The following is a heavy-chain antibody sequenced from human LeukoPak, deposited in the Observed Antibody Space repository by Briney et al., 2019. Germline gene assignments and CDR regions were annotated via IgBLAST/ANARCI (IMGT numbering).Heavy chain of an antibody. CDR2: VYYSGYT. Sequence: SETLSLTCSVSGGSINNYYWNWIRQPPGKGLEWIGCVYYSGYTNYKSSLKSRVTISVDTSKNQFSLKLSSVTAADTAVYYCARTTMVRGTYYMDVWGKGTTVTVSS. CDR1: GGSINNYY. V-gene: IGHV4-59*01. CDR3: ARTTMVRGTYYMDV. D-gene: IGHD3-10*01. J-gene: IGHJ6*03.